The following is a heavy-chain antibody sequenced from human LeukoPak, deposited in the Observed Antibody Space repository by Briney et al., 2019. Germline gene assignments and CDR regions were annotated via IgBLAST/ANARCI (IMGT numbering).Heavy chain of an antibody. CDR1: GFTFSSYS. V-gene: IGHV3-21*01. Sequence: GGSLRLSCAASGFTFSSYSMNWVRQAPGKGLEWVSSISSSSSYIYYADSVKGRFTISRDNAKNSLYLQMNSLRAEDTAVYYCARDLGSYGAVFYFEYWGQGTLVTVYS. CDR3: ARDLGSYGAVFYFEY. CDR2: ISSSSSYI. D-gene: IGHD4-17*01. J-gene: IGHJ4*02.